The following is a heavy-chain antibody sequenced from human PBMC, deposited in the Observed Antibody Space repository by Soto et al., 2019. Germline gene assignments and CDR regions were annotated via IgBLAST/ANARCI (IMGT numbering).Heavy chain of an antibody. CDR2: IYYSGST. J-gene: IGHJ4*02. D-gene: IGHD3-16*01. CDR1: GGSISSGGYY. CDR3: ARERHGVGVSDY. Sequence: SETLSLTCTVSGGSISSGGYYWSWIRQHPGKGLEWIGYIYYSGSTYYNPSLKSRVTISVDTSKNQFSLKLSSVTAADTAVYYCARERHGVGVSDYWGQGTLVTVSS. V-gene: IGHV4-31*03.